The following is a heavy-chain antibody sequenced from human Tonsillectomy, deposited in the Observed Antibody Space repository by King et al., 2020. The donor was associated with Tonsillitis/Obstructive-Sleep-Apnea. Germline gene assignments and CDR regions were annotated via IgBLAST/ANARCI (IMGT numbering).Heavy chain of an antibody. V-gene: IGHV4-34*01. CDR3: ASGGYGDYAY. D-gene: IGHD4-17*01. Sequence: VQLQQWGAGLLNPSETLSLTCAVYGGSFSGYYWSWIRQPPGKGLEWIGEINHSGSTNYNPSLKSRVTISVDTSKNQFSLKLSSVTAADTAVYYCASGGYGDYAYWGQGTLVTVSS. CDR2: INHSGST. J-gene: IGHJ4*02. CDR1: GGSFSGYY.